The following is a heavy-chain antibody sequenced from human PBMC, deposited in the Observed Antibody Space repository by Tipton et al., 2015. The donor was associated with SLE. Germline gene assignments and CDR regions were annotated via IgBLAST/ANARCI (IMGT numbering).Heavy chain of an antibody. D-gene: IGHD4-17*01. Sequence: TLSLTCTVSGGSISSSSYYWGWIRQPPGKGLEWIGSIYYSGSTYYNPSLKSRVTISVDTSKNQFSLKLSSVTAADTAVYYCARGRRAVTQRGFDYWGQGTLVTVSS. V-gene: IGHV4-39*07. CDR2: IYYSGST. CDR1: GGSISSSSYY. CDR3: ARGRRAVTQRGFDY. J-gene: IGHJ4*02.